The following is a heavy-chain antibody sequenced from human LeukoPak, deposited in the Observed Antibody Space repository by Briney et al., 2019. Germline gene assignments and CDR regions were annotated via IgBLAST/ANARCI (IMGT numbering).Heavy chain of an antibody. Sequence: GGSLRLSCAASGFTFSSYGMHWVRQASGKGLEWVAVISYDGSNKYYADSVKGRFTISRDNSKNTLYLQMNSLRAEDTAVYYCAKRPYSGSYSDYWGQGTLVAVSS. J-gene: IGHJ4*02. CDR1: GFTFSSYG. D-gene: IGHD1-26*01. V-gene: IGHV3-30*18. CDR2: ISYDGSNK. CDR3: AKRPYSGSYSDY.